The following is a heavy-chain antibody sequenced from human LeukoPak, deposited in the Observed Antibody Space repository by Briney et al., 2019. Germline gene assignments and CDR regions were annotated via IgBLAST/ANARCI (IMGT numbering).Heavy chain of an antibody. CDR3: ARDEIGYYDSSGYYHGDAFDI. CDR1: GGSISSSSYY. D-gene: IGHD3-22*01. J-gene: IGHJ3*02. CDR2: IYYSGST. Sequence: SETLSLTCTVSGGSISSSSYYWGWIRQPPGKGLEWIGSIYYSGSTYYNPSLKSRVTISVDTSKNQFSLKLSSVTAADTAVYYCARDEIGYYDSSGYYHGDAFDIWGQGTMVTVSS. V-gene: IGHV4-39*07.